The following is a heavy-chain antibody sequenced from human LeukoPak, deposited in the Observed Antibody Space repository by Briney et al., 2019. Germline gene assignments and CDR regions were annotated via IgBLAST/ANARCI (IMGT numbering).Heavy chain of an antibody. D-gene: IGHD1-26*01. CDR1: GYTFTSYG. V-gene: IGHV1-18*01. Sequence: GASVKVSCKASGYTFTSYGISWVRQAPGQGLEWMGWISAYNGNTNYAQKLQGRVTMTTDTSTSTAYMELRSLRSDDTAVYYCLLSRSLIVGAYTDDYWGQGTLVTVSS. J-gene: IGHJ4*02. CDR3: LLSRSLIVGAYTDDY. CDR2: ISAYNGNT.